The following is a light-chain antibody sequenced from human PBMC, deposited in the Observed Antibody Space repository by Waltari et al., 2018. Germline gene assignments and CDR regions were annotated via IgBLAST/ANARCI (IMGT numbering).Light chain of an antibody. CDR3: QHYVRLPVT. Sequence: EIVLTQSPGTLSLSPGERATLSCRASQSVGPSLAWYHQQKRGQAPRLLIYGVSSRATGISDRFSGSGFGTDFSLTISGLEPEDFAVYYCQHYVRLPVTFGQGTTVEIK. J-gene: IGKJ1*01. V-gene: IGKV3-20*01. CDR1: QSVGPS. CDR2: GVS.